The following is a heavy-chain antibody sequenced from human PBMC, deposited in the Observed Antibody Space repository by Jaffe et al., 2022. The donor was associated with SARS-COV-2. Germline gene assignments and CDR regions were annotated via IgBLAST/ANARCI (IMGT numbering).Heavy chain of an antibody. J-gene: IGHJ4*02. Sequence: EEQLLESGGGLVQPGGSLRLSCAASGFTFRSFTMSWVRQAPGKGLEWVSGISSGGSSTYADSVKGRFFISRDNSNNTLHLQMDSLTAEDTAIYYCARGLPLGYWGQGALVTVSS. CDR1: GFTFRSFT. D-gene: IGHD5-18*01. V-gene: IGHV3-23*01. CDR3: ARGLPLGY. CDR2: ISSGGSST.